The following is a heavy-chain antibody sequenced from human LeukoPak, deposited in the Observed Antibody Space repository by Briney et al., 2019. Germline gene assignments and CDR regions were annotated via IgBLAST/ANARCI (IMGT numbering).Heavy chain of an antibody. Sequence: PSETLSLTCTVSGYSISSGYFWGWIRQPPGKGLECIGTIYHSGSTYYNPSLKSRVTISVDTSKNQFSLKLNSVTAADTAVYYCARIYSSIWFLNWFDPWGQGTLVTVSS. J-gene: IGHJ5*02. CDR3: ARIYSSIWFLNWFDP. CDR1: GYSISSGYF. CDR2: IYHSGST. V-gene: IGHV4-38-2*02. D-gene: IGHD6-13*01.